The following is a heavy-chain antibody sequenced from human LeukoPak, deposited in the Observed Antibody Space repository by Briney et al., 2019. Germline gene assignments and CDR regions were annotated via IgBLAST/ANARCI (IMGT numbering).Heavy chain of an antibody. CDR2: ISSSSSYI. J-gene: IGHJ4*02. CDR3: ARADIVATGGCFDY. Sequence: PGGSLRLSCAASGFTFSSYSMNWVRQAPGKGLEWVSSISSSSSYIYYADSVKGRFTISRDNAKNSLYLQMNSLRAEDTAVYYCARADIVATGGCFDYWGQGTLVTVSS. D-gene: IGHD5-12*01. CDR1: GFTFSSYS. V-gene: IGHV3-21*01.